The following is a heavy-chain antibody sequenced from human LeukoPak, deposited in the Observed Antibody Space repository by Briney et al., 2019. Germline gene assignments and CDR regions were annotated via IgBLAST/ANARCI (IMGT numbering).Heavy chain of an antibody. V-gene: IGHV3-23*01. CDR3: AKGYRAAPLDS. CDR1: GFTFSTYA. D-gene: IGHD2-2*01. Sequence: GGSLRLSYAASGFTFSTYAMTWVRQAPGKGLEWVSSISGSGDSTYYADSVKGRFTISSDNSKNTVYLQMNSLRAEDTAVYFCAKGYRAAPLDSWGQGTLVTVSS. CDR2: ISGSGDST. J-gene: IGHJ5*01.